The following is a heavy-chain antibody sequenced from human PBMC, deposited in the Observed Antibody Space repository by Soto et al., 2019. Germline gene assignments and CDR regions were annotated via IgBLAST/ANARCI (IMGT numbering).Heavy chain of an antibody. J-gene: IGHJ5*02. V-gene: IGHV3-30-3*01. CDR3: ARDPSSYSSSWYRWLDP. D-gene: IGHD6-13*01. CDR1: GFTFSSYA. Sequence: QVQLVESGGGVVQPGRSLRLSCAASGFTFSSYAMHWVRQAPGKGLGWVAVISYDGSNKYYADSVKGRFTISRDNSNNSMYLQMNSLRADDTAVYYCARDPSSYSSSWYRWLDPWGQGTLVTVSS. CDR2: ISYDGSNK.